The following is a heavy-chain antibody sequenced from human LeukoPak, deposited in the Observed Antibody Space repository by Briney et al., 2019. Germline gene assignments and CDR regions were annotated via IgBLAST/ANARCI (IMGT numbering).Heavy chain of an antibody. D-gene: IGHD4-11*01. CDR3: ARGSVTVTDARSWFDP. V-gene: IGHV4-34*01. CDR2: INHSGST. CDR1: GGSISSYY. Sequence: SETLSLTCTVSGGSISSYYWSWIRQPPGKGLEWIGEINHSGSTNYNPSLKSRVTISVDTSKNQFSLKLSSVTAADTAVYYCARGSVTVTDARSWFDPWGQGTLVTVSS. J-gene: IGHJ5*02.